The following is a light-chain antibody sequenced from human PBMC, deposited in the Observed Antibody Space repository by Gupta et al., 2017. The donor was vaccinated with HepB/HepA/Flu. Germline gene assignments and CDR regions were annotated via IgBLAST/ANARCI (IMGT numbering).Light chain of an antibody. V-gene: IGLV2-14*03. Sequence: QSGLTQPDSVSGSPRQSITISCTGASCDVGGFNSVSWYQQYPGIAPKLLIYEVTNRPSGVADRFSGSKSGTTASLTIAGLQAEDDADYYCNSFRIVTTLVVFGGGTNVTVL. CDR2: EVT. J-gene: IGLJ2*01. CDR3: NSFRIVTTLVV. CDR1: SCDVGGFNS.